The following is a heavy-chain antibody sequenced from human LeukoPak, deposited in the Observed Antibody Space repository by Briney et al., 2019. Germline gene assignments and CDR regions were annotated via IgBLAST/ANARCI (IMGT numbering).Heavy chain of an antibody. CDR1: GYTFTSYG. CDR3: ARDFVGYCSSTSCSGHDAFDI. V-gene: IGHV1-18*01. CDR2: ISAYNGNT. Sequence: ASVKVSCKASGYTFTSYGISWVRQAPGQGLEWMGWISAYNGNTNYAQKLQGRVTMTTDTSTSTAYMELRSLRSDDTAVYYCARDFVGYCSSTSCSGHDAFDIWGQGTMVTVSS. D-gene: IGHD2-2*03. J-gene: IGHJ3*02.